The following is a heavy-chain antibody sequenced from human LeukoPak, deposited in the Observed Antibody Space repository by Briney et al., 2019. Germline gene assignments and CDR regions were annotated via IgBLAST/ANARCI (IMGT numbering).Heavy chain of an antibody. CDR2: IHYDGSDK. CDR1: GITLSSYG. V-gene: IGHV3-30*02. CDR3: AKDEEYQLLYYYYYYMDV. D-gene: IGHD2-2*01. J-gene: IGHJ6*03. Sequence: GGSLRLSCAGSGITLSSYGMHWVRQAPGKGLEWVAFIHYDGSDKYYADSVKGRFTISRDNSKNTLYLQMNSLRAEDTAVYHCAKDEEYQLLYYYYYYMDVWGNGTTVTVSS.